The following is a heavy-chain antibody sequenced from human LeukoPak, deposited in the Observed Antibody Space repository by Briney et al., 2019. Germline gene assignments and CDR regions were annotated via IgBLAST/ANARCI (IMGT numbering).Heavy chain of an antibody. CDR3: ARDYYDSSGYYYFDY. Sequence: GGSPRLSCAASGFTFSDYYMSWIRQAPGKGLEWVSYISSSGSTIYYADSVKGRFTISRDNAKNSLYLQMNSLRAEGTAVYYCARDYYDSSGYYYFDYWGQGTLVAVSS. CDR1: GFTFSDYY. V-gene: IGHV3-11*04. CDR2: ISSSGSTI. J-gene: IGHJ4*02. D-gene: IGHD3-22*01.